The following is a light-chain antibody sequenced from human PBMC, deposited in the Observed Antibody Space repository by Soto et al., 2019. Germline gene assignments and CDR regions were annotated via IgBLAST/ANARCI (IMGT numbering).Light chain of an antibody. CDR1: SSDVGGYNY. Sequence: QSALTQPASVSGSPGQSITISCTGTSSDVGGYNYVSWYQQHPGKAPKLMIYEVSNRPSGVPDRFSGSKFANTASLTISGLQAEDEADYYCCSYADTYTWVFGGGTKLTVL. CDR2: EVS. J-gene: IGLJ3*02. CDR3: CSYADTYTWV. V-gene: IGLV2-11*01.